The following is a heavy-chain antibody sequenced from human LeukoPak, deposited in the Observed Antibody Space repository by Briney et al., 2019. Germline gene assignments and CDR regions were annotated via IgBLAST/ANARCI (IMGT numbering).Heavy chain of an antibody. V-gene: IGHV3-7*03. CDR3: AKDWRSTVVILGLDF. D-gene: IGHD4-23*01. CDR1: GFTFSTYW. Sequence: GGSLRLSCSASGFTFSTYWMSWVRQAPGKGLEWVANMRRDGNEIYYLDSVRGRFTISRDNAKNSLFLQMNSLRAEDTALYYCAKDWRSTVVILGLDFWGQGTLVTVSS. CDR2: MRRDGNEI. J-gene: IGHJ4*02.